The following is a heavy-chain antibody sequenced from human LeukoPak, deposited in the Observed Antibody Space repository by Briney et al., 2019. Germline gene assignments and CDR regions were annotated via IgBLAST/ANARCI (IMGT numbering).Heavy chain of an antibody. J-gene: IGHJ6*03. Sequence: GASVKVSCKASGYTFTSYGISWVRQAPGQRLEWMGWISAYNGNTNYAQKLQGRVTMTTDTSTSTAYMELRSLRSDDTAVYYCARHTYYYDSSGYYYYYYYMDVWGKGTTVTVSS. CDR3: ARHTYYYDSSGYYYYYYYMDV. CDR2: ISAYNGNT. D-gene: IGHD3-22*01. CDR1: GYTFTSYG. V-gene: IGHV1-18*01.